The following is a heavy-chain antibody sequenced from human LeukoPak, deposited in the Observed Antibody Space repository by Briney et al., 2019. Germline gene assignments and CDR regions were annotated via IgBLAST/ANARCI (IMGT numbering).Heavy chain of an antibody. CDR2: IKQDGSEK. CDR3: ARVYGSGNYRFFDY. J-gene: IGHJ4*02. Sequence: PGGSLRLSCAASGFTFSNFWMSWVRQAPGKGLEWVANIKQDGSEKYYVDSVKGRFTISRDNAKNSLYLQMNSLRAEDTAVYYCARVYGSGNYRFFDYWGQGTLVTISS. D-gene: IGHD3-10*01. CDR1: GFTFSNFW. V-gene: IGHV3-7*01.